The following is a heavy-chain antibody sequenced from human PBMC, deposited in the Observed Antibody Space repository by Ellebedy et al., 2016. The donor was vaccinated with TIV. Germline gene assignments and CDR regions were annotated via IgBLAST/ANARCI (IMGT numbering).Heavy chain of an antibody. CDR2: LKQEGTEK. V-gene: IGHV3-7*01. CDR1: GFAFSTYW. J-gene: IGHJ4*02. CDR3: ARGRGWYHYFDY. Sequence: PGGSLRLSCAASGFAFSTYWMSWVRQAPGKGLEWVANLKQEGTEKNYVDSVKGRFTISRDNAKNSVYLQMNSLRAEDTAVYYCARGRGWYHYFDYWGQGTLVTVSS. D-gene: IGHD6-19*01.